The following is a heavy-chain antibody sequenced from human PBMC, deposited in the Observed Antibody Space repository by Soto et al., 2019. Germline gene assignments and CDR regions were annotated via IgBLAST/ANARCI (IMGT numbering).Heavy chain of an antibody. J-gene: IGHJ4*02. V-gene: IGHV1-18*01. CDR2: ISAYNGNT. CDR3: ARCEQFDN. CDR1: GYTFPSSG. Sequence: ASVTVLCEPSGYTFPSSGISWVRQAPGQGLEWMGWISAYNGNTNYAQKLQGRVTMTTDTSTSTAYLELRSLRSEDTAVYYCARCEQFDNWGQGSLVTVS. D-gene: IGHD6-13*01.